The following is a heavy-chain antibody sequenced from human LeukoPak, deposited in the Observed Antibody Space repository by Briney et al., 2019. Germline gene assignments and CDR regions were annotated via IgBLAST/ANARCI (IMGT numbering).Heavy chain of an antibody. CDR1: GYTFTSYG. CDR2: ISAYNGNT. Sequence: ASVKVSCKASGYTFTSYGISWVRQAPGQGLEWMGWISAYNGNTNYAQKLQGRVTMTTDTSTSTAYMELRRLRSDDTAVYYCAREGVITIFGVDPMDYWGQGTLVTVSS. CDR3: AREGVITIFGVDPMDY. J-gene: IGHJ4*02. D-gene: IGHD3-3*01. V-gene: IGHV1-18*01.